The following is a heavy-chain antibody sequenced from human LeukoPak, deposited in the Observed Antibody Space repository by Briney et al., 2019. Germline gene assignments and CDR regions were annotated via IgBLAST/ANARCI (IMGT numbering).Heavy chain of an antibody. CDR3: ARVQGYCSSTSCYPDY. D-gene: IGHD2-2*01. V-gene: IGHV4-59*01. J-gene: IGHJ4*02. Sequence: SETLSLTCTVSGGSISSYYWSWIRQPPGKGLEWIGYIYYSGSTNYNPSLKSRVTISVDTSKNQFSLKLSSVTAADTAVYYCARVQGYCSSTSCYPDYWGQGTLVTVSS. CDR1: GGSISSYY. CDR2: IYYSGST.